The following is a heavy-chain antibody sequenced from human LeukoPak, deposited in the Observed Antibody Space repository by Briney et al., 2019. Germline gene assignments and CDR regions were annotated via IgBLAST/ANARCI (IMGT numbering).Heavy chain of an antibody. Sequence: GGSLRLSCAASGFTFSSYGMHWVRQAPGKGLEWLGRIKSKAQGVTTDYAAPVKGRFTISRDDSKNTLYLQMNSLKTEDTAVYYCTKYYDGHDYWGQGTLVTVSS. J-gene: IGHJ4*02. D-gene: IGHD3-22*01. CDR1: GFTFSSYG. CDR3: TKYYDGHDY. V-gene: IGHV3-15*01. CDR2: IKSKAQGVTT.